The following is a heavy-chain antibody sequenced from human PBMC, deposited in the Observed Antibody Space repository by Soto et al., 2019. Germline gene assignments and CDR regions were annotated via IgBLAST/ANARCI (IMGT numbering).Heavy chain of an antibody. J-gene: IGHJ4*02. CDR1: GFTFSSYA. CDR3: AKVGHPYYYGTSGYLPFDY. CDR2: ISGSGGST. V-gene: IGHV3-23*01. D-gene: IGHD3-22*01. Sequence: GGSLRLSCAASGFTFSSYAMSWVRQAPGKGLEWVSAISGSGGSTYYADSVKGRFTISRDNSKNTLYLQMNSLRAEDTAVYYCAKVGHPYYYGTSGYLPFDYWGQGTLVTVSS.